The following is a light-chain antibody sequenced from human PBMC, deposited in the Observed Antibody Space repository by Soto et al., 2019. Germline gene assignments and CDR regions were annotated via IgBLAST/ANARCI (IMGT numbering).Light chain of an antibody. J-gene: IGKJ5*01. CDR1: QSVSSY. V-gene: IGKV3-11*01. Sequence: EIVLPQSPAPLSLSPGERATLCCKASQSVSSYLAWYQQKPGQAPRLLIYDASNRATGIPARFSGSGSGTDFTLTISSLEPEDVAVYYCQQRSNWPITFGQGTRLEI. CDR2: DAS. CDR3: QQRSNWPIT.